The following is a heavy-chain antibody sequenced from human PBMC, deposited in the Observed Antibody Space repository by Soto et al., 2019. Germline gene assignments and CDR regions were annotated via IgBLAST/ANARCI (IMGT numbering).Heavy chain of an antibody. J-gene: IGHJ4*02. V-gene: IGHV1-69*13. Sequence: SVKVSCKASGGTFSSYAISWVRQAPGQGLEWMGGIIPIFGTANYAQKFQGRVTITADESTSTAYMELSSLRSEDTAVYYCARPHYYDSSGYPLYFDYWGQGTLVTVSS. CDR1: GGTFSSYA. CDR2: IIPIFGTA. D-gene: IGHD3-22*01. CDR3: ARPHYYDSSGYPLYFDY.